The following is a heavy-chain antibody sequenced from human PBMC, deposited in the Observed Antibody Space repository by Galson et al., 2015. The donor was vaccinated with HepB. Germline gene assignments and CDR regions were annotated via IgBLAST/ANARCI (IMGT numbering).Heavy chain of an antibody. CDR1: GYTFTSYD. D-gene: IGHD3-10*01. J-gene: IGHJ4*02. V-gene: IGHV1-8*01. CDR2: MNPNSGNT. Sequence: SVKVSCKASGYTFTSYDINWVRQATGQGLEWMGWMNPNSGNTGYAQKFQGRVTMTRNTSISTAYMELSSLRSEDTAVYYCARVPSSLGLGSSDFDYWGQGTLVTISS. CDR3: ARVPSSLGLGSSDFDY.